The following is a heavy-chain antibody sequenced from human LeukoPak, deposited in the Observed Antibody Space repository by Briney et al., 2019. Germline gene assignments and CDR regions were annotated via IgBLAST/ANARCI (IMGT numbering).Heavy chain of an antibody. D-gene: IGHD3-22*01. CDR1: GGTFSSYV. V-gene: IGHV1-69*06. CDR3: ARDRLGRYDSSGYYPPSAFDI. CDR2: IIPIFGTA. J-gene: IGHJ3*02. Sequence: VASVKVSCKASGGTFSSYVINWVRQAPGQGLEWMGGIIPIFGTANYAQKFQGRVTITADKSTSTAYMELSSLRSEDTAVYYCARDRLGRYDSSGYYPPSAFDIWGQGTMVTVSS.